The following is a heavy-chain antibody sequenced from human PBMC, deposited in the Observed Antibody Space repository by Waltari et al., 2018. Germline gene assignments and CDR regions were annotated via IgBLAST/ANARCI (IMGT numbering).Heavy chain of an antibody. D-gene: IGHD6-13*01. V-gene: IGHV3-23*01. J-gene: IGHJ4*02. CDR3: AKGWQQPTNFDY. CDR1: GFTFSSYA. CDR2: ISGSGGST. Sequence: EVQLLESGGGLVQPGGSLRLSCVASGFTFSSYAMSWVRQAPGKGLEVVSAISGSGGSTYSADSVKCRFTISRDNSKNTLYLQMNSLRAEDTAVYYCAKGWQQPTNFDYWGQGTLVTVSS.